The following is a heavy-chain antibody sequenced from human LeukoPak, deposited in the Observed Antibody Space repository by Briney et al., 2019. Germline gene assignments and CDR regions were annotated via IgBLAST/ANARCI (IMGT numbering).Heavy chain of an antibody. CDR1: GGSISSYY. CDR2: IYTSGST. J-gene: IGHJ4*02. V-gene: IGHV4-4*07. CDR3: ARGYCSGGSCLGYFDY. D-gene: IGHD2-15*01. Sequence: PSETLSLTCTVSGGSISSYYWSWIRQPAGKGLEWIGRIYTSGSTNYNPSLKSRVTMSVVTSKNQFSLKLSSVTAADTAVYYCARGYCSGGSCLGYFDYWGQGTLVTVSS.